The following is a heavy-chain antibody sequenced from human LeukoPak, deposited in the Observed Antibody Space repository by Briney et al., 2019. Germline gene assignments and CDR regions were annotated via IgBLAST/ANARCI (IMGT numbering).Heavy chain of an antibody. V-gene: IGHV4-59*01. D-gene: IGHD3-10*01. Sequence: SETLSLTCTVSGGSISSYYWSWIRQPPGKGLEWIGYIYYSGSTNYNPSLKSRVTISVDTSKNQFSLKLSSVTAADTAVYYCARSVWFGELRLVYYYYMDVWGKGTTVTISS. J-gene: IGHJ6*03. CDR3: ARSVWFGELRLVYYYYMDV. CDR1: GGSISSYY. CDR2: IYYSGST.